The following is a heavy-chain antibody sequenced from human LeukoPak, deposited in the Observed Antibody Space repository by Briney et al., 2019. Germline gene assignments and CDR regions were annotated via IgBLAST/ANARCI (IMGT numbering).Heavy chain of an antibody. J-gene: IGHJ4*02. Sequence: GASVKVSCKASGYTFTSYGISWVRQAPGQGREWMGWISAYNGNTNYAQKLQGRVTMTTDTSTSTVYMELRSLRSDDTAVYYCARSPSYFYDSSVYYYWGQGTLVTVSS. V-gene: IGHV1-18*01. D-gene: IGHD3-22*01. CDR2: ISAYNGNT. CDR1: GYTFTSYG. CDR3: ARSPSYFYDSSVYYY.